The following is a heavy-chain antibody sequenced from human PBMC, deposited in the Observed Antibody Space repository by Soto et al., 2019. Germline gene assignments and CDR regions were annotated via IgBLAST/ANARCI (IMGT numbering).Heavy chain of an antibody. Sequence: EVQLVESGGGLVQPGGSLRLSCAASGFTFSSYDMHWVRQATGKGLEWVSAIGTAGDTYYPGSVKGRFTISRENAKNSLYLQMNSLRAGDTAVYYCARGLRRPGYSSGPRGMDVWGQGTTVTVSS. J-gene: IGHJ6*02. CDR2: IGTAGDT. CDR1: GFTFSSYD. V-gene: IGHV3-13*01. D-gene: IGHD6-25*01. CDR3: ARGLRRPGYSSGPRGMDV.